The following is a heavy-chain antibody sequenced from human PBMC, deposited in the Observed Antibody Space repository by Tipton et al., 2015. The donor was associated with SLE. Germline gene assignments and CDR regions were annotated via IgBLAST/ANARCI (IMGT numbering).Heavy chain of an antibody. D-gene: IGHD1-1*01. CDR3: ARGILEPGDY. CDR1: GGSFSGYY. CDR2: INHSGST. V-gene: IGHV4-34*01. J-gene: IGHJ4*02. Sequence: TLSLTCAVYGGSFSGYYWSWIRQPPGKGLEWIGEINHSGSTNYNPSLKSRVTISVDTSKNQFSLKPSSVTAADTAVYYCARGILEPGDYWGQGTLVTVSS.